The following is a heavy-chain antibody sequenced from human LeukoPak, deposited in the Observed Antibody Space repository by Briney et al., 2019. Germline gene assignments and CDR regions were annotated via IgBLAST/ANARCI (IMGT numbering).Heavy chain of an antibody. CDR3: ARGIAVAGRRAFDI. CDR1: GGSISSSSYY. Sequence: SETLSLTCTVSGGSISSSSYYWGWIRQPPGKGLVWIGSIYYSGSTYYNPSLKSRVTISVDTSKNQFSLKLSSVTAADTAVYYCARGIAVAGRRAFDIWGQGTMVTVSS. CDR2: IYYSGST. V-gene: IGHV4-39*01. D-gene: IGHD6-19*01. J-gene: IGHJ3*02.